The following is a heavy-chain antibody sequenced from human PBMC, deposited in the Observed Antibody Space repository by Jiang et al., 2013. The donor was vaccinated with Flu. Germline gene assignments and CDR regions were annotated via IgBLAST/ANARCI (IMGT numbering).Heavy chain of an antibody. V-gene: IGHV4-59*11. Sequence: LLKPSETLSLTCTVSGGSISSHYWSWIRQPPGKGLEWIGYIYYSGSTNYNPSLKSRITISVDTSKNQFSLKLSSVTAADTAVYYCARAQYNTSPGTVYYYYMDVWGKGTTVTVSS. CDR3: ARAQYNTSPGTVYYYYMDV. CDR2: IYYSGST. CDR1: GGSISSHY. D-gene: IGHD1-14*01. J-gene: IGHJ6*03.